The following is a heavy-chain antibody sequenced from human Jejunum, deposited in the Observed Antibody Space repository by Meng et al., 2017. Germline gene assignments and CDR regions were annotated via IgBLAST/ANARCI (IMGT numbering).Heavy chain of an antibody. Sequence: QLQLQESGPGMVKPSETLSLTGSVSGGSFSSSSYHWAWIRQSAGKGLEWIGSMTYSGTAYYNPSLKSRVTMSGDTPKNQFSLRLTSVTAADTAVYYCARVELGLALDYWGQGALVTVSS. V-gene: IGHV4-39*07. CDR3: ARVELGLALDY. CDR1: GGSFSSSSYH. CDR2: MTYSGTA. D-gene: IGHD1-7*01. J-gene: IGHJ4*02.